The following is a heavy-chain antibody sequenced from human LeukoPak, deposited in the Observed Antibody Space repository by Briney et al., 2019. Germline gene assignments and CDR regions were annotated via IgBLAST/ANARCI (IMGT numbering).Heavy chain of an antibody. CDR3: AREVSEGFDF. D-gene: IGHD3-22*01. V-gene: IGHV3-21*01. CDR1: GFTFSGYS. Sequence: GGSLRLSCTASGFTFSGYSMNWIRQAPGKGLEWVSSFGTRSTSVYHAGSVKGRFAISRDNAKNSLYLQMNSLRAEDTALYYCAREVSEGFDFWGQGTLVTVSS. CDR2: FGTRSTSV. J-gene: IGHJ4*02.